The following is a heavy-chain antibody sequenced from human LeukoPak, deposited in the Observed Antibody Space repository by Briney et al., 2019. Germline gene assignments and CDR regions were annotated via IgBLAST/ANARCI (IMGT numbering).Heavy chain of an antibody. CDR2: IKSKTDGGTT. Sequence: PGGSLRLSCAASGFTFSNAWMSWVRQAPGKGLEWVGRIKSKTDGGTTDYAAPVKGRFTISRDDSKNTLYLQMNSLKTEDTAVYYCTTIYCSSTSCIGDYWGQGTLVTVSS. V-gene: IGHV3-15*01. CDR3: TTIYCSSTSCIGDY. J-gene: IGHJ4*02. D-gene: IGHD2-2*01. CDR1: GFTFSNAW.